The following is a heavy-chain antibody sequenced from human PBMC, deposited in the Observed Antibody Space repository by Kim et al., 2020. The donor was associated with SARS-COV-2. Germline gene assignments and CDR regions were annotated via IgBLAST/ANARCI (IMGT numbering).Heavy chain of an antibody. V-gene: IGHV2-5*02. CDR2: IYWDDDK. CDR3: ARDRMDSSGYYSADY. Sequence: SGPTLVNPTQTLTLTCTFSGFSLSTSGVGVGWIRQPPGKALEWLALIYWDDDKRYSPSLKIRLTITKDTSKNQVVLTMTNMDPVDTATYYCARDRMDSSGYYSADYWGQGTLVTVSS. J-gene: IGHJ4*02. CDR1: GFSLSTSGVG. D-gene: IGHD3-22*01.